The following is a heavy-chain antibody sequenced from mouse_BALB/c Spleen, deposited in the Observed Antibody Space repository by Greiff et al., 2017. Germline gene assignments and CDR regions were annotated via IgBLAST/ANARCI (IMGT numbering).Heavy chain of an antibody. J-gene: IGHJ3*01. V-gene: IGHV14-1*02. CDR1: GFNIKDYY. D-gene: IGHD3-2*01. CDR3: ARGTARATFAY. Sequence: EVNVVESGAELVRPGALVKLSCKASGFNIKDYYMHWVKQRPEQGLEWIGWIDPENGNTIYDPKFQGKASITADTSSNTAYLQLSSLTSEDTAVYYCARGTARATFAYWGQGTLVTVSA. CDR2: IDPENGNT.